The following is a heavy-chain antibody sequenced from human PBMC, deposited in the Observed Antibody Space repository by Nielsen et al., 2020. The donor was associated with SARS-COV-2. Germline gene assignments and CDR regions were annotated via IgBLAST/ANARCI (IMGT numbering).Heavy chain of an antibody. V-gene: IGHV3-69-1*01. CDR2: ISSSSTI. Sequence: VRQMPGKGLEWVSYISSSSTIYYADSVKGRFTISRDNAKNSLYLQMNSLRAEDTAVYYCARDSTIDYDFWSGYSPPYFDYWGQGTLVTVSS. J-gene: IGHJ4*02. CDR3: ARDSTIDYDFWSGYSPPYFDY. D-gene: IGHD3-3*01.